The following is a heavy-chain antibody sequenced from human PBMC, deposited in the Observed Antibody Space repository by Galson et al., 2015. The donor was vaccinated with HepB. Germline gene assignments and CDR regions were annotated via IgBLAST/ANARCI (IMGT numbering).Heavy chain of an antibody. J-gene: IGHJ6*02. CDR1: GFTFSSYG. V-gene: IGHV3-30*18. CDR2: ISYDGSNK. D-gene: IGHD6-6*01. Sequence: SLRLSCAASGFTFSSYGMHWVRQAPGKGLEWVAVISYDGSNKYYADSVKGRFTISRDNSKNTLYLQMNSLRAEDTAVYYCAKDLSARDYYGMDVWGQGTTVTVSS. CDR3: AKDLSARDYYGMDV.